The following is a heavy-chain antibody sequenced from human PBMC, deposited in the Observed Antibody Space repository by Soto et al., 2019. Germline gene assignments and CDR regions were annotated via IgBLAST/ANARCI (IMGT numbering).Heavy chain of an antibody. Sequence: LRLSCAASGFTFSNYWLSWVRQAPGKGLEWVANIKKDGSEKYYVGSVVGRLTISRDNAENSLYLQMNSLRAEDTAVYYCARLYLAATITSLDYWGQGTLVTVSS. D-gene: IGHD5-12*01. CDR2: IKKDGSEK. CDR1: GFTFSNYW. J-gene: IGHJ4*02. CDR3: ARLYLAATITSLDY. V-gene: IGHV3-7*01.